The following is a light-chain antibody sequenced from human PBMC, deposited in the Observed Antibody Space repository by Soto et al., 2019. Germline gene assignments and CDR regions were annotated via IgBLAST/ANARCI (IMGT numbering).Light chain of an antibody. J-gene: IGKJ3*01. CDR2: EAS. CDR3: QQRCSMALA. CDR1: QSISSH. Sequence: DIQMTQSPSSLSASVGDRVTITCRASQSISSHLNWYQQKPGIAPQLLIYEASSLQGGVSSRFSGSGSGTHFTLTICRLQADDCASYCCQQRCSMALAFGAGTRVDIK. V-gene: IGKV1-39*01.